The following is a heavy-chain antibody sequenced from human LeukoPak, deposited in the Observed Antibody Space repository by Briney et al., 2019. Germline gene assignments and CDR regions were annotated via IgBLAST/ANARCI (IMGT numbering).Heavy chain of an antibody. CDR3: AREPGGARVYRYGYGYYDYMDV. CDR2: VYYSGSQ. Sequence: SETLSLTCSVSGGYISRHYWSWMPQPPGKRLGGFGYVYYSGSQNYNPSLKSRVTISVDASKNQFSLKLSSVTAADPAVYYCAREPGGARVYRYGYGYYDYMDVWGKGTTFTVSS. D-gene: IGHD5-18*01. V-gene: IGHV4-59*11. CDR1: GGYISRHY. J-gene: IGHJ6*03.